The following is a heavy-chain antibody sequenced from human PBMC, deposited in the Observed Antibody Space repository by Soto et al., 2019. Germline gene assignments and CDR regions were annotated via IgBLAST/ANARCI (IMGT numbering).Heavy chain of an antibody. D-gene: IGHD2-15*01. CDR3: ARRGAFYCSGGSCYSRGSFDY. Sequence: GESLKISCKGSVYNFATYWIGWVRQMPGKGLEWMGIIYPGDSDTRYSPSFQGQVTISADKSISTAYLQWRSLKASDTAMYYCARRGAFYCSGGSCYSRGSFDYWGQGTLVTVSS. V-gene: IGHV5-51*01. J-gene: IGHJ4*02. CDR1: VYNFATYW. CDR2: IYPGDSDT.